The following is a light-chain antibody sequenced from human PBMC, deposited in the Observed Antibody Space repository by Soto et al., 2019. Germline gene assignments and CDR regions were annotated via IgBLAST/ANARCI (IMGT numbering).Light chain of an antibody. V-gene: IGLV2-8*01. CDR1: SSDVGAYNY. J-gene: IGLJ3*02. CDR2: EVT. CDR3: RSFASSNTWV. Sequence: QSALTQPPSASGSPVQSDTISCTGTSSDVGAYNYVSWYQQHAGKAPKLVIYEVTKRPSGVPDRFSGSKSANTASLTVSGLKAEDEADYYCRSFASSNTWVLGGGTQLTVL.